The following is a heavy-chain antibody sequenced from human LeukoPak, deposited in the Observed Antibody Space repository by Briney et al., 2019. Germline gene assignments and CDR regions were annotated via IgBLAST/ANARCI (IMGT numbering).Heavy chain of an antibody. V-gene: IGHV3-23*01. D-gene: IGHD1-26*01. CDR3: AKDGPPYQSYSEFFDY. Sequence: AGGSLRLSCAASGFTFSSYAMSWVRQAPGKGLEWVSAISGSGGSTYYADSVKGRFTISRDNSKNTLYLQMNSLRAEDTAVYYCAKDGPPYQSYSEFFDYWGQGTLVTVSS. CDR2: ISGSGGST. J-gene: IGHJ4*02. CDR1: GFTFSSYA.